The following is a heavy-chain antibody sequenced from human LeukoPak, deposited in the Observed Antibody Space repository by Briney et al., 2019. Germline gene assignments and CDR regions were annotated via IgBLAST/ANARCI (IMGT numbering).Heavy chain of an antibody. Sequence: SGGSLRLSCAAAGFIFRNYWMGWVRQAPGKGLEWVANINEDGSEKYYVDSVKGRFIISRDNAKNLLYLQMNILRAEDTAVFYCLSGSGHCGQGTLVTVSS. CDR1: GFIFRNYW. CDR2: INEDGSEK. V-gene: IGHV3-7*01. J-gene: IGHJ4*02. CDR3: LSGSGH. D-gene: IGHD3-10*01.